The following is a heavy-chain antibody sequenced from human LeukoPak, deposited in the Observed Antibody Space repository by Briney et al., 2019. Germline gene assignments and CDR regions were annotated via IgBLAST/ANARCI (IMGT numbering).Heavy chain of an antibody. D-gene: IGHD4-17*01. V-gene: IGHV3-33*01. CDR1: GFTFSSYG. CDR2: IWYDGSNK. J-gene: IGHJ6*02. CDR3: ARPDYGDYYYYYGMDV. Sequence: GGSLRLSCAASGFTFSSYGMHWVRQAPGKGLEWVAVIWYDGSNKYYADSVKGRFTISRDNSKNTLYLQMNSLRAEDTAVYYCARPDYGDYYYYYGMDVWGQGTTVTVSS.